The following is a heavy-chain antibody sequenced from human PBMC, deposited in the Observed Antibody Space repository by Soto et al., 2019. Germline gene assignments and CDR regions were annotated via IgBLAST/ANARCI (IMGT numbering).Heavy chain of an antibody. CDR3: ARDWSRYFDSSSLMWFY. J-gene: IGHJ4*02. CDR1: GYTFTSYG. CDR2: ISAHNGDT. D-gene: IGHD3-9*01. V-gene: IGHV1-18*04. Sequence: GASVKVSCKASGYTFTSYGISWVRQAPGQGLEWVGWISAHNGDTKYAQNLQGRLTLTTDTSTSTAYMELTSLTSDDTAVYYCARDWSRYFDSSSLMWFYWGQGTLVTVSS.